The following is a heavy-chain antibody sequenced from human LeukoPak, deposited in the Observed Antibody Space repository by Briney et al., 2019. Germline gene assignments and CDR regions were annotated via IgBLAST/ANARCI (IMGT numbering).Heavy chain of an antibody. J-gene: IGHJ6*02. CDR1: RFAFSSYG. D-gene: IGHD6-13*01. V-gene: IGHV3-33*01. CDR3: ARARIAAADYYYYGMDV. CDR2: IWYDGSNK. Sequence: GRSLRLSCAASRFAFSSYGMHWVRQAPGKGLEWVAVIWYDGSNKYYADSVKGRFTISRDNSKNTLYLQMNSLRAEDTAVYYCARARIAAADYYYYGMDVWGQGTTVTVSS.